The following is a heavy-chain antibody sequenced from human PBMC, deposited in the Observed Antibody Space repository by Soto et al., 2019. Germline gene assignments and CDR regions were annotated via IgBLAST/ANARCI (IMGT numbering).Heavy chain of an antibody. CDR2: IYYSGST. J-gene: IGHJ2*01. D-gene: IGHD4-17*01. Sequence: QVQLQESGPGLVKPSETLSLTCTVSGGSISSYYWSWIRQPPGKGLEWIGYIYYSGSTNYNPSLKSRLTISVDTSKNQFSLKLSSVTAADTAVYYCASRESDYGDYGLGWYFDLWGRGTLVTVCS. CDR1: GGSISSYY. V-gene: IGHV4-59*08. CDR3: ASRESDYGDYGLGWYFDL.